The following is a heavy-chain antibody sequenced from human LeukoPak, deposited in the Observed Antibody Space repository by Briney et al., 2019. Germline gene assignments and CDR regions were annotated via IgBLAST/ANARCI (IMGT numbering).Heavy chain of an antibody. Sequence: GRSLRLSCAASGFTFSSYAMSWVRQAPGKGLEWVSGISGSDGSTNYADSVKGRFTISRENSKNTLYLQMNSLGAEDTAVYYCAKDSAKKYDDYWGQGTLVTVSS. D-gene: IGHD2/OR15-2a*01. CDR3: AKDSAKKYDDY. V-gene: IGHV3-23*01. CDR1: GFTFSSYA. J-gene: IGHJ4*02. CDR2: ISGSDGST.